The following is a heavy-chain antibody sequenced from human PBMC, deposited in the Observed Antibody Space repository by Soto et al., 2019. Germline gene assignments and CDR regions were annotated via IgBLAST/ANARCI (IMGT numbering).Heavy chain of an antibody. CDR3: VRQGIDYLHGLVDV. CDR2: VYYTGDT. J-gene: IGHJ6*02. V-gene: IGHV4-59*08. CDR1: SGPDRSHN. D-gene: IGHD4-17*01. Sequence: QVHLQQSGPRLVKPSETLSLTCTVSSGPDRSHNWGWIRQPPGRGLEWIGYVYYTGDTAYNPSLRGRVTISADTSTNDISLTLNSVTAADTAVYYCVRQGIDYLHGLVDVWGQGTTVSVSS.